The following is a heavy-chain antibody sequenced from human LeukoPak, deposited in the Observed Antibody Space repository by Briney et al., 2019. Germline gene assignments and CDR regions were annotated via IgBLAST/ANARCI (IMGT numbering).Heavy chain of an antibody. J-gene: IGHJ3*02. CDR3: ARDQRRGYCSSTSCYDHDAFDI. Sequence: SETLSLTCTVSGGSISSSSYYWGWIRQPPGKGLEWIGSIYYSGSTYYNPSLKSRVTISVDTSKNQFSLKLSSVTAADTAVYYCARDQRRGYCSSTSCYDHDAFDIWGQGTMVTVSS. V-gene: IGHV4-39*02. D-gene: IGHD2-2*01. CDR1: GGSISSSSYY. CDR2: IYYSGST.